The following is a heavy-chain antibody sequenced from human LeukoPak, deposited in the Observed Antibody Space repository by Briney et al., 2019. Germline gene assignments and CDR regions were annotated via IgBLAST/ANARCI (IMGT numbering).Heavy chain of an antibody. V-gene: IGHV4-38-2*01. Sequence: KPSETLSLTCAVSGYSITSAFYWGWIRQPPGKGLEWVGSIYHSGSTFYNPSLKSRVTISVDTSKNQFSLRLSFVTAADTAVYYCARHEAETATISGGYWGQGTLVTVSS. J-gene: IGHJ4*02. CDR1: GYSITSAFY. CDR2: IYHSGST. CDR3: ARHEAETATISGGY. D-gene: IGHD5-24*01.